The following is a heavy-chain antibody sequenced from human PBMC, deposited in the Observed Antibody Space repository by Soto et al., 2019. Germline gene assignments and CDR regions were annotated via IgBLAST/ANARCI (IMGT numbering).Heavy chain of an antibody. Sequence: GGSLRLSCAASGFTFSSYWMHWVRQAPGKGLVWVSRINSDGSSTSYADSVKGRFTISRDNAKNTLYLQMNSLRAEDTAVYYCARAPWDIVVVPAALDWWYFDLWGRGTLVTVSS. CDR2: INSDGSST. D-gene: IGHD2-2*01. V-gene: IGHV3-74*01. J-gene: IGHJ2*01. CDR1: GFTFSSYW. CDR3: ARAPWDIVVVPAALDWWYFDL.